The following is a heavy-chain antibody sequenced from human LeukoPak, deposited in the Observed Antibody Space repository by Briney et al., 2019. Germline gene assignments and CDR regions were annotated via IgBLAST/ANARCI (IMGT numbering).Heavy chain of an antibody. Sequence: PSETLSLTCTVSGGSISSYYWSWIRQPPGKGLEWIGYIYYSGSAYYNPSLKSRVTMSVDTSKKQFSLKLSSVTAADTAVYYCARIDGYNIDYWGQGTLVTVSS. CDR1: GGSISSYY. D-gene: IGHD5-24*01. CDR3: ARIDGYNIDY. J-gene: IGHJ4*02. V-gene: IGHV4-59*01. CDR2: IYYSGSA.